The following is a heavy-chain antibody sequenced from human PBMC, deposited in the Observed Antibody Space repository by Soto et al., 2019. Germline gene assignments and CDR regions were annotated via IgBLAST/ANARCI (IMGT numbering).Heavy chain of an antibody. CDR2: IYYSGST. CDR1: GGSISSGGYY. J-gene: IGHJ6*02. Sequence: SETLSLTCTVSGGSISSGGYYWSWIRQHPGKGLEWIGYIYYSGSTYYNPSLKSRVTISVDTSKNQFSLKLSSVTAADTAVYYCARDPSYYDFWSGYYPLGMDVWGQGTTVTVSS. CDR3: ARDPSYYDFWSGYYPLGMDV. V-gene: IGHV4-31*03. D-gene: IGHD3-3*01.